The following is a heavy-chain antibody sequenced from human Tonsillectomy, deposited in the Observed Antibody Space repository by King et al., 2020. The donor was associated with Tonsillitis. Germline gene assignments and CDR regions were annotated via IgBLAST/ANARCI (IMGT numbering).Heavy chain of an antibody. CDR1: GGSISSASYY. D-gene: IGHD2-21*02. CDR2: IYTSGST. V-gene: IGHV4-61*02. Sequence: VQLQESGPGLVKPSQTLSLTCTVSGGSISSASYYWSWIRQPAGKGLEWIGRIYTSGSTNYNPSLKSRVTMSVDTSKNHFSLKLSSVTAADTAVYYCATPLLVTRWDEWASWGKRTMVTVSS. J-gene: IGHJ3*01. CDR3: ATPLLVTRWDEWAS.